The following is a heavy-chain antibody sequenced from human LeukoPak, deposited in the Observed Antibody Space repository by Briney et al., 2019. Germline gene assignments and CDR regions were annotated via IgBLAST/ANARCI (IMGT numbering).Heavy chain of an antibody. J-gene: IGHJ4*02. CDR1: GFTFSSYA. V-gene: IGHV3-23*01. Sequence: PGGSLRLSCAASGFTFSSYAMSWVRQAPGKGLEWVSAISGSGGSTYYADSVKGRFTISRDNSKSTLYLQMNSLRAEDTVVYYCAKAPPIVVVIPSNPAEFDYWGQGTLVTVSS. CDR3: AKAPPIVVVIPSNPAEFDY. D-gene: IGHD3-22*01. CDR2: ISGSGGST.